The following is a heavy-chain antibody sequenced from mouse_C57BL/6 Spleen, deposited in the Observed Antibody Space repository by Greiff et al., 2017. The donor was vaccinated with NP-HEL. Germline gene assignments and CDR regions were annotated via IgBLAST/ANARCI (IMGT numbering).Heavy chain of an antibody. D-gene: IGHD3-3*01. CDR1: GFSLTRNG. CDR3: ASGGDGTYFDY. J-gene: IGHJ2*01. V-gene: IGHV2-2*01. CDR2: IWSGGST. Sequence: VQLQQSGPGLVQPPQSPSITCTVSGFSLTRNGVHWVRQSPGKGLEWLGVIWSGGSTDYNAAFISRLSSSKDISKSKVFFKRNSLQADDTAIYYCASGGDGTYFDYWGQGTTLTVAS.